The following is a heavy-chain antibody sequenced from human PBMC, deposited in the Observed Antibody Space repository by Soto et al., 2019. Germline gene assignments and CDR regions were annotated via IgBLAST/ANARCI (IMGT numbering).Heavy chain of an antibody. J-gene: IGHJ6*02. D-gene: IGHD6-25*01. CDR1: GFTFGDYA. CDR3: TRSSQGLRLDGSYYYYGMDV. Sequence: PGGSLRLSCTASGFTFGDYAMSWFRQAPGKGLEWVGFIRSKAYGGTTEYAASVKGRFTISRDDSKSIAYLQMNSLKTEDTAVYYCTRSSQGLRLDGSYYYYGMDVWGQGTTVTVSS. V-gene: IGHV3-49*03. CDR2: IRSKAYGGTT.